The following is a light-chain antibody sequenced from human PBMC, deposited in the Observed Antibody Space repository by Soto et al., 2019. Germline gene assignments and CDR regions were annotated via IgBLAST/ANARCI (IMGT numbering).Light chain of an antibody. CDR2: DTS. CDR1: TGAVTSSHY. CDR3: LLSYSGADVV. V-gene: IGLV7-46*01. Sequence: QAVVTQEPSLTVSPGGTVTLTCGSSTGAVTSSHYPHWFQQKPGQAPRTLIYDTSNKHSWTPARFSGSLLGGKAALTLSGVQPGDEAEYYCLLSYSGADVVFGGGTKLTVL. J-gene: IGLJ2*01.